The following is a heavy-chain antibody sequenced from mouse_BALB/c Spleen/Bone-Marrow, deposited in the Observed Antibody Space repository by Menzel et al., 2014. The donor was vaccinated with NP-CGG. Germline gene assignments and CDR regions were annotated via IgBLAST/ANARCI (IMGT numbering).Heavy chain of an antibody. CDR1: GYTFTSYW. CDR3: TRGQLGLPSMDY. D-gene: IGHD3-1*01. Sequence: LQQSGSELVRPGASVKLSCKASGYTFTSYWMHWVKQRPGQGLDWIGNIYPGSGSTNYDEKFKNKATLAVDTSSRTAYMQLSSLTSEDSAVYYRTRGQLGLPSMDYWGQGTSVTGSS. J-gene: IGHJ4*01. CDR2: IYPGSGST. V-gene: IGHV1S22*01.